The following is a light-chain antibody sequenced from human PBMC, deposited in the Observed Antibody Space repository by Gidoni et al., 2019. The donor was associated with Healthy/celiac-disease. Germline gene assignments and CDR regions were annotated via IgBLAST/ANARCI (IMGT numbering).Light chain of an antibody. CDR1: SSDVGGYNY. Sequence: QSALTQPASVSGSPGQSITISCTGTSSDVGGYNYVSWYQQHPGKAPKLMIYDVSNRPSGVSNRFSGSKSGNTASLTISGLQAEDEADYYCSSHTSSSTSGYVFGTGTKVTVL. CDR3: SSHTSSSTSGYV. J-gene: IGLJ1*01. CDR2: DVS. V-gene: IGLV2-14*01.